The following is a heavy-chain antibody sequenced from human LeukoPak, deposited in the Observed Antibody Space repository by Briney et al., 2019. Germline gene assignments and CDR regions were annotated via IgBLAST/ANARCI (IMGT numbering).Heavy chain of an antibody. D-gene: IGHD1-26*01. CDR1: GYTFTSYA. CDR3: ARDRWWELTYYYYYYGMDV. J-gene: IGHJ6*02. V-gene: IGHV1-18*01. CDR2: ISAYNGNT. Sequence: GASVTVSCKASGYTFTSYAISWVRQAPGQGLEWMGWISAYNGNTNYAQKLQGRVTMTTDTSTSTAYMELRSLRSDDTAVYYCARDRWWELTYYYYYYGMDVWGQGTTVTVSS.